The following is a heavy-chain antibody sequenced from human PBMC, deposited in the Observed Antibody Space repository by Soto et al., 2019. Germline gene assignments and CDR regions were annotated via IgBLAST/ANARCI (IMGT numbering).Heavy chain of an antibody. J-gene: IGHJ4*02. CDR2: ISYDGSNK. V-gene: IGHV3-30-3*01. D-gene: IGHD3-3*01. CDR3: ARDKRDLRFLEWAYYFDY. Sequence: QVQLVESGGGVVQPGRSLRLSCAASGFTFSSYALHWVRQAPGKGLEWVALISYDGSNKYYADSVKGRFTISRDNSKNTXXLQMNGLRAEDTAVYYCARDKRDLRFLEWAYYFDYWGQGTLVTVSS. CDR1: GFTFSSYA.